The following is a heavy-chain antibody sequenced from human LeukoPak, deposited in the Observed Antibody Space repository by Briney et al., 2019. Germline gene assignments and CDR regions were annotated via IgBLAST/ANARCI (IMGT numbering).Heavy chain of an antibody. CDR3: AKVKGIAAAGPFDAFDI. D-gene: IGHD6-13*01. Sequence: PGGSLRLSCAASGFTFSSYAMSWVRQAPGKGLEWVSAISGSGGSTYYADSVKGRFTISRDNSKNTLYLQMNSLRAEDTAVYYCAKVKGIAAAGPFDAFDIWGQGTMVTVSS. CDR2: ISGSGGST. CDR1: GFTFSSYA. V-gene: IGHV3-23*01. J-gene: IGHJ3*02.